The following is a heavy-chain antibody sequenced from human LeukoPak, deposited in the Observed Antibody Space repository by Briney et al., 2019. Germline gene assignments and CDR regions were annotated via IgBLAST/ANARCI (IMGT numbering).Heavy chain of an antibody. CDR1: GYSISSGYY. CDR3: ARGDGSGWSSNWFDP. CDR2: IYHSGST. Sequence: PSETLSLTCAVSGYSISSGYYWGWIRQPPGKGLEWIGSIYHSGSTYYNPSLKSRVTISVDTSKNQFSLKLSSVTAADTAVYYCARGDGSGWSSNWFDPWGQGTLVTVSS. D-gene: IGHD6-19*01. J-gene: IGHJ5*02. V-gene: IGHV4-38-2*01.